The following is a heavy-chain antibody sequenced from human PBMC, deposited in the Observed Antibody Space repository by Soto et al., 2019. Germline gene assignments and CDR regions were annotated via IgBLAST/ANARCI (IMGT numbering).Heavy chain of an antibody. J-gene: IGHJ5*02. CDR1: GLTVSSNY. D-gene: IGHD3-10*01. Sequence: EVLLVESGGGLIQPGGSLRLSCVTSGLTVSSNYMSWFRRAPGKGLEWVSIIYSDGRTNDANSVKGRFTISRDDYKNTLYLQMNSLRAEDTAVYYCARVYYSGSYFADHGGQGTQVTVSS. CDR3: ARVYYSGSYFADH. V-gene: IGHV3-53*01. CDR2: IYSDGRT.